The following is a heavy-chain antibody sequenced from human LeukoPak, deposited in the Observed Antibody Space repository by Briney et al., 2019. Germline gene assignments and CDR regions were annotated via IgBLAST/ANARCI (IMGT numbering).Heavy chain of an antibody. CDR2: ISGHNGYT. CDR3: ARGGWHGDYRAAFDI. Sequence: ASVKVSCKASGYTFTKYGINWVRQAPGQGLEWMGWISGHNGYTNYAQNLQGGVTLTTDTSTSTAYMELRNPRSDDTAMYYCARGGWHGDYRAAFDIWGQGTMVTVSS. J-gene: IGHJ3*02. D-gene: IGHD4-17*01. CDR1: GYTFTKYG. V-gene: IGHV1-18*01.